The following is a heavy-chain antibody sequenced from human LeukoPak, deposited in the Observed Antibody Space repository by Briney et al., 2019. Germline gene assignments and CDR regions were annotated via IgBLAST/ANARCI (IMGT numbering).Heavy chain of an antibody. J-gene: IGHJ5*02. CDR1: GFTFRSYA. D-gene: IGHD6-19*01. V-gene: IGHV3-23*01. Sequence: PGGSLRLSCAASGFTFRSYAMRWVRPAPGKGQEWVSAISTSAGSTYYADSVKGRFTISRDNPTSTLYLQTYSLTPEDTAVYYCAIFERTVAGPYNWFDPWGQGTLVTVSS. CDR3: AIFERTVAGPYNWFDP. CDR2: ISTSAGST.